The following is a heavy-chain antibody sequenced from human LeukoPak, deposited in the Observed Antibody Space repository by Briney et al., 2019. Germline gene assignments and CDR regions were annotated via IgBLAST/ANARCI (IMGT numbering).Heavy chain of an antibody. CDR3: IREPGYYFDF. CDR2: IRSKAYGETI. D-gene: IGHD2-15*01. Sequence: PGGSLRLSCTASGFTFGDYAVSWVRQAPGKGLEWVGFIRSKAYGETIEYAAYVKGRVIISRDDSKSIAYLQVNSLKTEDTAVYYCIREPGYYFDFWGQGTLVTVSS. V-gene: IGHV3-49*04. J-gene: IGHJ4*02. CDR1: GFTFGDYA.